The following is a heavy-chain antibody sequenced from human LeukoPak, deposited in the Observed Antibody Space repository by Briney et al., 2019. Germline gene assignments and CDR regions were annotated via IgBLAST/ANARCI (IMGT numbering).Heavy chain of an antibody. Sequence: SETLSLTCTVSGGSISSYYWSWIRQPPGKGLEWIGYIYYSGRTNNNPALKSRVPISVDTSKNQFSLKLSSVTAADTAVYYCARRSVEMATKGGNWFDPWGQGTLVTVSS. CDR2: IYYSGRT. J-gene: IGHJ5*02. CDR3: ARRSVEMATKGGNWFDP. V-gene: IGHV4-59*08. CDR1: GGSISSYY. D-gene: IGHD5-24*01.